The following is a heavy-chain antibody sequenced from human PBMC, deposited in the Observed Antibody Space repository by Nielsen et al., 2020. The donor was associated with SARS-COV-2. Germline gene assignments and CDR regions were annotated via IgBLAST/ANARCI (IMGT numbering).Heavy chain of an antibody. Sequence: ASVKVSCKASGYTFTSYGISWVRQAPGQGLEWMGIINPSGGSTSYAQKFQGRVTMTRDTSTSTVYMELSSLRSEDTAVYYCARDPPRITIFGVVPSDYWGQGTLVTVSS. D-gene: IGHD3-3*01. CDR3: ARDPPRITIFGVVPSDY. CDR1: GYTFTSYG. V-gene: IGHV1-46*01. CDR2: INPSGGST. J-gene: IGHJ4*02.